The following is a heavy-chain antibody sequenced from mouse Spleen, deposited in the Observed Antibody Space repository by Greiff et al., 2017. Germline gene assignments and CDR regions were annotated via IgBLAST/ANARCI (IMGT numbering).Heavy chain of an antibody. CDR2: ISSGGSYT. V-gene: IGHV5-9-1*01. Sequence: DVMLVESGGGLVKPGGSLKLSCAASGFTFSSYAMSWVRQTPEKRLEWVATISSGGSYTYYPDSVKGRFTISRDNAKNTLYLQMSSLRSEDTAMYYCARHGGYDNFAYWGQGTLVTVSA. CDR3: ARHGGYDNFAY. D-gene: IGHD2-2*01. CDR1: GFTFSSYA. J-gene: IGHJ3*01.